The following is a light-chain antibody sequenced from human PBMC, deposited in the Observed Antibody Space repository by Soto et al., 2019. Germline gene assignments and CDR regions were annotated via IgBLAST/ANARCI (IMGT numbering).Light chain of an antibody. Sequence: EIVMTQSPATLSGSPGERATLSCRTSQSVSVNLAWYQQKPGQAPRLLIYGASITATGIPARFSGSGSGTEFSLTISSLQSEDFAVYYCHPYNNWPSSFGPGTKVHIK. V-gene: IGKV3-15*01. CDR2: GAS. CDR3: HPYNNWPSS. CDR1: QSVSVN. J-gene: IGKJ3*01.